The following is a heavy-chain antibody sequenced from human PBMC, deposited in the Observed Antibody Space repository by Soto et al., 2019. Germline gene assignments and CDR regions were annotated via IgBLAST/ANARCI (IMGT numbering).Heavy chain of an antibody. V-gene: IGHV3-9*01. J-gene: IGHJ4*02. CDR1: GFTFDDYA. D-gene: IGHD4-17*01. CDR2: ISWNSGSI. Sequence: DVQLVESGGGLVQPGRSLRLSCAASGFTFDDYAMHWVRQAPGKGLEWVSGISWNSGSIGYADSVKGRFTISRDNAKNSLYLQMNSLRAEDTALYYCAKGYGDYYFDYWGQGTLVTVSS. CDR3: AKGYGDYYFDY.